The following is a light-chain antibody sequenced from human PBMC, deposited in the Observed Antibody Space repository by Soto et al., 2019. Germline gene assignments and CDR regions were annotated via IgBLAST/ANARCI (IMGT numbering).Light chain of an antibody. CDR3: QQHHSTPLT. V-gene: IGKV4-1*01. Sequence: DIVMTQSPDSLALSLVESSTINCKSSHVVLYSSTGRNYLVWYQQKAGQPPKLLIYWASTRESGVPDRFSGSGSGTDFTLTISNLQAEDVAVYYCQQHHSTPLTVGQGTRLEIK. J-gene: IGKJ5*01. CDR2: WAS. CDR1: HVVLYSSTGRNY.